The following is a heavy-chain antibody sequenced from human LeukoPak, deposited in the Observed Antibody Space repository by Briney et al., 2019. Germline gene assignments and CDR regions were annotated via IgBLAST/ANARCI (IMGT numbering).Heavy chain of an antibody. CDR3: TTLHCSGTSCYVNGDY. D-gene: IGHD2-2*01. CDR1: GFTFSNAR. J-gene: IGHJ4*02. V-gene: IGHV3-15*01. Sequence: GGSLRLSCAASGFTFSNARMSWVRQAPGKGLERVGRIKSKTDGGTTDYAAPVKGRFTISRDDSKNTLYLQMNSLKTEDTAVYYCTTLHCSGTSCYVNGDYWGQGTLVTVSS. CDR2: IKSKTDGGTT.